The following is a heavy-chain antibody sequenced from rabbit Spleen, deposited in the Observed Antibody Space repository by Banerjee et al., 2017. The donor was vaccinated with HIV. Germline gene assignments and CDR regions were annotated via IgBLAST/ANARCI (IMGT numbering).Heavy chain of an antibody. Sequence: QSVEESGGDLVKPGGTLTLTCTVSGFSFSSDWIWWVRQAPEKGLEWIGIIYAAKGSTDYASWVNGRFTISSDNAQSTVDLKMTSLTAADTATYFCARAIVPWLGLTRLDLWGQGTLVTVS. CDR1: GFSFSSDW. CDR2: IYAAKGST. CDR3: ARAIVPWLGLTRLDL. D-gene: IGHD4-1*01. V-gene: IGHV1S7*01. J-gene: IGHJ3*01.